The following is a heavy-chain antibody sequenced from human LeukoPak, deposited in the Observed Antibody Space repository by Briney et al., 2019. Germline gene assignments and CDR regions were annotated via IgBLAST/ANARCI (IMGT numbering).Heavy chain of an antibody. CDR3: AKSYDSSGYYYYGMDV. Sequence: GRSLRLSCAASGFTFSSYGMHWVRQAPGKGLEWVAVIWYDGSNKYYADSVKGRFTISRDNSKNTLYLQMNSLRAEDTAVYYCAKSYDSSGYYYYGMDVWAKGPRSPSP. V-gene: IGHV3-33*06. CDR1: GFTFSSYG. CDR2: IWYDGSNK. J-gene: IGHJ6*02. D-gene: IGHD3-22*01.